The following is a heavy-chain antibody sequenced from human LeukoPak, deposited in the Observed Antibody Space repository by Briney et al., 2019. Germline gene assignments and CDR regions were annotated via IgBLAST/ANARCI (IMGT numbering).Heavy chain of an antibody. D-gene: IGHD3-3*01. J-gene: IGHJ4*02. Sequence: PGGSLRLSCAASGFTFSSYAMSWVRQAPGKGLEWVSAISGSGGSTYYADSVKGRFTISRDNSKNTLYLQMNSLRAEDTAVYYCARALYDFWSGYPNGPSYWGQGTLVTVSS. V-gene: IGHV3-23*01. CDR1: GFTFSSYA. CDR2: ISGSGGST. CDR3: ARALYDFWSGYPNGPSY.